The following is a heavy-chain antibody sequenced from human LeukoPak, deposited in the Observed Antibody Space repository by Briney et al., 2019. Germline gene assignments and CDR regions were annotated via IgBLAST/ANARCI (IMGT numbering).Heavy chain of an antibody. Sequence: GWSLKLSCAASGFTCSDCAIHWVSQASGTGLEGGGLIESKAQSYATVYAASMKGRFTISRDELKNTAFLQLNSLKTDDTAVYYCTRDGGSYSHLDFWGQGTLVTVSS. J-gene: IGHJ4*02. CDR3: TRDGGSYSHLDF. CDR2: IESKAQSYAT. V-gene: IGHV3-73*01. CDR1: GFTCSDCA. D-gene: IGHD1-26*01.